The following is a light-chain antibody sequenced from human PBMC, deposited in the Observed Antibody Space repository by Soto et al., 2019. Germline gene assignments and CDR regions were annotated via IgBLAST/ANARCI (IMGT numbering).Light chain of an antibody. J-gene: IGKJ2*01. CDR1: QSLLYSNGYNY. V-gene: IGKV2-28*01. Sequence: DMVMTQSPLSLPVTPGEPASISCRSSQSLLYSNGYNYLDWYLQKPGQSPQLLIYLGSNRASGVPDRFSGSGSGTDFTMKISRVEAEDVGVYYCMQALKVHHTFGQGAKLEIK. CDR3: MQALKVHHT. CDR2: LGS.